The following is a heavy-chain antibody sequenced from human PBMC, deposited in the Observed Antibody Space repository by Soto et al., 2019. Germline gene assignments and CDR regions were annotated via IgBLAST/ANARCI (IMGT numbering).Heavy chain of an antibody. J-gene: IGHJ3*02. CDR2: INAGNGNT. Sequence: ASVKVSCKASGYTFTSYAMHWVRQAPGQRLEWMGWINAGNGNTKYSQKFQGRVTITRDTSASTAYMELSSLRSEDTAVYYCARAHYYDSSGYYPPAFDIWGQGTFVTVSS. CDR1: GYTFTSYA. CDR3: ARAHYYDSSGYYPPAFDI. V-gene: IGHV1-3*01. D-gene: IGHD3-22*01.